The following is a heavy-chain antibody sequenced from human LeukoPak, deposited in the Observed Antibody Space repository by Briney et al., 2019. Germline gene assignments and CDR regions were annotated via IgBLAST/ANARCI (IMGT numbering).Heavy chain of an antibody. CDR2: ISSSSNTI. V-gene: IGHV3-48*02. CDR1: GFTFSSYN. D-gene: IGHD6-13*01. J-gene: IGHJ5*02. CDR3: AREGSSWKNWLDP. Sequence: GGSLRLSCAASGFTFSSYNMNWVRQAPGKGLEWVSYISSSSNTIYYADSVKGRFTISRDNAKNSLYLQMNSLRDEDTAVYYCAREGSSWKNWLDPWGQGTLVTVSS.